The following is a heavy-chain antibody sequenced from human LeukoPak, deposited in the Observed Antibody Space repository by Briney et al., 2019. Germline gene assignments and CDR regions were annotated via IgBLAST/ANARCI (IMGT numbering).Heavy chain of an antibody. Sequence: GGSLRLSCAASGFTFYNYAMNWVRQVPGKGLEWISHISWNSGTIGYADSVKGRFTISRDNANNFLYLQMNSLRAEDTALYYCARAYKDRSLAGKKEFFQHWGQGTLVTVSS. CDR3: ARAYKDRSLAGKKEFFQH. J-gene: IGHJ1*01. D-gene: IGHD6-19*01. V-gene: IGHV3-9*01. CDR2: ISWNSGTI. CDR1: GFTFYNYA.